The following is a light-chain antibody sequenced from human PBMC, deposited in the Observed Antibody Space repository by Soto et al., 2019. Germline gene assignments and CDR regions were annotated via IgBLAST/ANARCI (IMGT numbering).Light chain of an antibody. CDR2: GAT. Sequence: EIVMTQSPATLSVSPGDRVTLSCRASQSVSSNLAWYQQNPGQPPRLFIYGATSRATGVPARFSGSRSGTEFTLTNSSLQSEDVGGYYCQHYSNWPPWTFGQGTKVDIK. CDR1: QSVSSN. V-gene: IGKV3-15*01. CDR3: QHYSNWPPWT. J-gene: IGKJ1*01.